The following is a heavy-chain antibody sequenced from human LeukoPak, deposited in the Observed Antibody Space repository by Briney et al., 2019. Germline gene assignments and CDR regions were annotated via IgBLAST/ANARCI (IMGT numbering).Heavy chain of an antibody. CDR2: IRYDGSNE. J-gene: IGHJ4*02. Sequence: TGGSLRLSCAASGFTFSSYGMHWVRQAPGKGLEWVAFIRYDGSNEYYADSVKGRFTISRDNSKNTLYLQMNSLRAEDTAVYYCAKDPYRIAVAGTGPDYWGQGTLVTVSS. V-gene: IGHV3-30*02. CDR1: GFTFSSYG. CDR3: AKDPYRIAVAGTGPDY. D-gene: IGHD6-19*01.